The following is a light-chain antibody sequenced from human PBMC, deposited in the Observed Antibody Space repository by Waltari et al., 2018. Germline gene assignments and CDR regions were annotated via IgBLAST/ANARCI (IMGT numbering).Light chain of an antibody. Sequence: QQCQGTAPQLLIFRDDPGPSGVPDRFSVSRSGTSASLAISGLRSGDGADYYCAVWDDSLTGSWVFGGGTKVTVL. V-gene: IGLV1-47*01. J-gene: IGLJ3*02. CDR2: RDD. CDR3: AVWDDSLTGSWV.